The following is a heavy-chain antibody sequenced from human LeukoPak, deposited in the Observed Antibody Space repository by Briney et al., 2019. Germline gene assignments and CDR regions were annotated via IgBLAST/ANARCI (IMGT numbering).Heavy chain of an antibody. CDR1: GFTLRSYW. Sequence: GGSLRLSCVASGFTLRSYWMHWVRQVPGKGLVWVSRINNVGSSTNYADSVKGRFTISRDNAKNTLYLQMSSLRAEDTAVYFCARAYGMDVWGQGTTVTVSS. J-gene: IGHJ6*02. V-gene: IGHV3-74*01. CDR2: INNVGSST. CDR3: ARAYGMDV.